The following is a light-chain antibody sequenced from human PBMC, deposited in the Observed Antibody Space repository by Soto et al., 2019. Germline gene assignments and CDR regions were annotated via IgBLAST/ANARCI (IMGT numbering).Light chain of an antibody. Sequence: QSVLTQPPSASGTPGQRVTISCSGSSSNIGSNTVNWYQQLPGTAPKLLIYSNNQRPSGVPDRFSGSKSGTSASLAISGLQSEDEADYYCAAWDDSLNDYVFWTGTKVTVL. CDR1: SSNIGSNT. CDR2: SNN. CDR3: AAWDDSLNDYV. J-gene: IGLJ1*01. V-gene: IGLV1-44*01.